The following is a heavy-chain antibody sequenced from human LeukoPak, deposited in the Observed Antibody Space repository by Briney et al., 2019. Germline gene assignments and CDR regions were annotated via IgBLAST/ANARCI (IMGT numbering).Heavy chain of an antibody. CDR2: ISAYNGNT. J-gene: IGHJ4*02. CDR1: GYTFTSHG. V-gene: IGHV1-18*01. Sequence: ASVKVSCKASGYTFTSHGISWVRQAPGQGLEWLGWISAYNGNTNYAQKLQGRVTMTTDTSTSTAYMELRSLGSDDTAVYYCAREAAGYFDFWGQGTLVTVSS. D-gene: IGHD6-13*01. CDR3: AREAAGYFDF.